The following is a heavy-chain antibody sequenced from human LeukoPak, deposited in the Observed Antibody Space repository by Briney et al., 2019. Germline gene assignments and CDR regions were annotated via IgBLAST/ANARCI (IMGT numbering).Heavy chain of an antibody. CDR1: GFTFSSYA. D-gene: IGHD2-2*03. J-gene: IGHJ4*02. CDR2: ISGSGGST. Sequence: PGGSLRLSCAASGFTFSSYAMSWVRQAPGKGLEWVSAISGSGGSTYYADSVKGRFTISRDNSKNTLYLQMNSLRAEDTDVYHCAKDLDTVVVPAAMESWGQGTLVTVSS. CDR3: AKDLDTVVVPAAMES. V-gene: IGHV3-23*01.